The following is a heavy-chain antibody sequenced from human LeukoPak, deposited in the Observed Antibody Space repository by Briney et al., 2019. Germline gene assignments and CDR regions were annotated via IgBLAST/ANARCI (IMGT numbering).Heavy chain of an antibody. CDR2: INHSGST. CDR1: GGSFSGYY. D-gene: IGHD2-8*01. Sequence: SETLSLTCAVYGGSFSGYYWSWIRHPPGKGLEWIGEINHSGSTNYNPSLKSRVTISVDTSKNQFSLKLSSVTAADTAVYYCATTRWRYCTNGVCYTHYFDYWGQGTLVTVSS. CDR3: ATTRWRYCTNGVCYTHYFDY. J-gene: IGHJ4*02. V-gene: IGHV4-34*01.